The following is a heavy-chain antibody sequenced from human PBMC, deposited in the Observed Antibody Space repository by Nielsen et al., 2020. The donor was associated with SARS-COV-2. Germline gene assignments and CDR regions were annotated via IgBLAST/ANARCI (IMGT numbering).Heavy chain of an antibody. D-gene: IGHD4-17*01. J-gene: IGHJ6*02. CDR1: GYTFTSYA. CDR2: INAGNGNT. V-gene: IGHV1-3*01. CDR3: ARTPQIPTVTTYYYYYGMDV. Sequence: ASVKVSCKASGYTFTSYAMHWVRQAPGQRLEWMGWINAGNGNTKYSQKFQGRVTITRDTSTSTAYMELRSLRSDDTAVYYCARTPQIPTVTTYYYYYGMDVWGQGTTVTVSS.